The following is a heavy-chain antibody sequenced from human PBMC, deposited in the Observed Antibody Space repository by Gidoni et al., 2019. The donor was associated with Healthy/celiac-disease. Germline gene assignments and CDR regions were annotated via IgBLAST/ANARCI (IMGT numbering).Heavy chain of an antibody. Sequence: EVQRLESGGGVVQPGESLRHSWSAYGFTFSSYATSLGRQAPWKGLEWVSAISGSGGSTYYAYSVKGRFTISIYNSKNTLYLQMNSLRAEDTAVYYCAKTPNDSSGYRDYWGQGTLVTVSS. CDR2: ISGSGGST. CDR3: AKTPNDSSGYRDY. J-gene: IGHJ4*02. V-gene: IGHV3-23*01. D-gene: IGHD3-22*01. CDR1: GFTFSSYA.